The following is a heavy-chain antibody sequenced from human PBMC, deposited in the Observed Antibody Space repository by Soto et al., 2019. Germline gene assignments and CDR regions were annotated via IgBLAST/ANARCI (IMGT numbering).Heavy chain of an antibody. D-gene: IGHD1-1*01. CDR2: IIPIFGTA. CDR1: GGTFSSYA. J-gene: IGHJ3*02. CDR3: ASWGRTGSKRDDAFDI. V-gene: IGHV1-69*13. Sequence: GASVKVSCKASGGTFSSYAISWVRQAPGQGLEWMGGIIPIFGTASYAQKFQGRVTITADESTSTAYMELSSLRSEDTAVYYCASWGRTGSKRDDAFDIWGQGTMVTVSS.